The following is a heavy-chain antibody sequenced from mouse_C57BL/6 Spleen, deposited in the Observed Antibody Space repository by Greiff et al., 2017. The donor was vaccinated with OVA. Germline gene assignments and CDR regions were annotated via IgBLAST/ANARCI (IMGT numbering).Heavy chain of an antibody. D-gene: IGHD2-4*01. J-gene: IGHJ4*01. CDR2: INPYNGGT. CDR3: ARSLYDYDWGGYYAMDY. V-gene: IGHV1-19*01. Sequence: EVQLQQSGPVLVKPGASVQMSCKASGYTFTDYYMNWVKQSHGKSLEWIGVINPYNGGTSYNQKFKGKATLTVDKSSSTAYMALNSLTSEDSAVYYCARSLYDYDWGGYYAMDYWGQGTSVTVSS. CDR1: GYTFTDYY.